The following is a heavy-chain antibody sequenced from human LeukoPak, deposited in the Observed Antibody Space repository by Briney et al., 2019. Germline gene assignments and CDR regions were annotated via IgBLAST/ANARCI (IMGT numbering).Heavy chain of an antibody. CDR1: GGSISSSSYY. CDR2: IYYSGST. V-gene: IGHV4-39*01. D-gene: IGHD3-10*01. Sequence: SETLSLTCTVSGGSISSSSYYWGWIRQPPGKGLEWIGSIYYSGSTYYNPSLKSRVTISVDTSKNQFSLKLSSVTAADTAVYYCASYYNVVFDYWGQGTLVTVSS. CDR3: ASYYNVVFDY. J-gene: IGHJ4*02.